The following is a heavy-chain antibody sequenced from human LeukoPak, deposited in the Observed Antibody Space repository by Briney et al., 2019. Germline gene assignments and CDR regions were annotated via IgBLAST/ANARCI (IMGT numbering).Heavy chain of an antibody. CDR2: INQDGSEK. Sequence: GGSLRLSCAASGFTFSSDWMSWVRQAPGKGLEWVANINQDGSEKYYVDSVKGRFTISRDNAKSSLFLQMNSLRAEDTAVYYCARAEKWGQGTLVTVSS. CDR1: GFTFSSDW. J-gene: IGHJ4*02. CDR3: ARAEK. V-gene: IGHV3-7*01.